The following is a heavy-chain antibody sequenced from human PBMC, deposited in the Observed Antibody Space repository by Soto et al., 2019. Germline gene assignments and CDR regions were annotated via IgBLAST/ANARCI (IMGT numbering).Heavy chain of an antibody. CDR1: GYTFTTYG. Sequence: QVQLVQSGAEVKKPGASVKVSCKASGYTFTTYGIHWVRQAPGQGLEWMGRINCGNGDTKYSENFRGRVTITRDTSANTAHMELSSLRSEDTAVFYCATEDSRSWYTPYYWGQGTLVTVS. CDR3: ATEDSRSWYTPYY. CDR2: INCGNGDT. J-gene: IGHJ4*02. V-gene: IGHV1-3*01. D-gene: IGHD6-13*01.